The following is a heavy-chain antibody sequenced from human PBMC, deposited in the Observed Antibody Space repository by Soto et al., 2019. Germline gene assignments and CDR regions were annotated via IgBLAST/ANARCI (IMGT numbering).Heavy chain of an antibody. V-gene: IGHV6-1*01. CDR1: GDSVSSNSAA. Sequence: KQSQTLSLPCAISGDSVSSNSAAWNWIRQSPSRGLEWLGRTYYRSKWYNDYAVSVKSRITINPDTSKNQFSLKLNSVTPEDTAVYYCARAVRFVSYNWFDPWGQGTLVTVSS. J-gene: IGHJ5*02. D-gene: IGHD3-3*01. CDR2: TYYRSKWYN. CDR3: ARAVRFVSYNWFDP.